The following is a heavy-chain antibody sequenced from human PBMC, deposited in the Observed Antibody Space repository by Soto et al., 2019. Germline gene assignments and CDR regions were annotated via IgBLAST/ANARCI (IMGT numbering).Heavy chain of an antibody. CDR1: GASITTYY. Sequence: SETLSLTCDVSGASITTYYWSWIRQAPGKGLEWIGNVYHTGSTDYNSSLRSRVTISVDTSKNQFSLNMNSVTAADTAVYYCARRLFGSGWTLDSWGQGALVTAPQ. CDR2: VYHTGST. V-gene: IGHV4-59*13. D-gene: IGHD6-19*01. J-gene: IGHJ4*02. CDR3: ARRLFGSGWTLDS.